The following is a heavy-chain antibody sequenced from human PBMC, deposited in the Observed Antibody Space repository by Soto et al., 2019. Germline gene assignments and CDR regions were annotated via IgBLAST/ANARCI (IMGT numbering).Heavy chain of an antibody. CDR2: IYYSGST. CDR3: AREWYYDFWSGYKENYGMDV. V-gene: IGHV4-30-4*01. CDR1: GGSISSGDYY. J-gene: IGHJ6*02. Sequence: QVQLQESGPGLVKPSQTMSLTCTVSGGSISSGDYYWRWILQPPGKGMEWLGYIYYSGSTYYNPSLKSRVTISLDTSKNKFSLQLISVTAADTAVYYCAREWYYDFWSGYKENYGMDVWGQGTTVTVCS. D-gene: IGHD3-3*01.